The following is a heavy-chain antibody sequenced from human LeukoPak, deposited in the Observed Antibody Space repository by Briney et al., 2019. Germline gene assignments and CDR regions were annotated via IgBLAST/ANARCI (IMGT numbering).Heavy chain of an antibody. D-gene: IGHD4-17*01. CDR1: GFTFSSYS. CDR2: ISSSSSYI. J-gene: IGHJ4*02. Sequence: PGGSLRLSCAASGFTFSSYSMNWVRQAPGKGLEWVSSISSSSSYIYYADSVKGRFTISRDNAKNSLYLQMNSLRAEDTAVYYCARVTYGDYSFDYWGQGTLVTVSS. CDR3: ARVTYGDYSFDY. V-gene: IGHV3-21*01.